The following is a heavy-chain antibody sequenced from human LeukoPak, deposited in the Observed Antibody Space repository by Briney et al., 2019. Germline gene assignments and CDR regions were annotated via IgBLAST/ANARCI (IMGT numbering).Heavy chain of an antibody. J-gene: IGHJ4*02. CDR2: ISGSGGST. Sequence: GGSLRLSCAASGFTFRRYGMTWVRQAPGKGLEWVSSISGSGGSTFYADSVKGRFTISRDNSKNTLYLQMNSLRAEDTAVYYCAKEKRVGVTPPYFDYWGQGTLVTVSS. CDR3: AKEKRVGVTPPYFDY. V-gene: IGHV3-23*01. CDR1: GFTFRRYG. D-gene: IGHD1-26*01.